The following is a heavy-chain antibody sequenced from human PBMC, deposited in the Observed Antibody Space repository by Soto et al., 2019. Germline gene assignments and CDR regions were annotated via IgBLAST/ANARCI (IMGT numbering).Heavy chain of an antibody. CDR3: ARHVVPAANDFAD. J-gene: IGHJ4*02. V-gene: IGHV4-59*08. D-gene: IGHD2-2*01. CDR1: GCSISSYY. Sequence: PSETLSLTCTVSGCSISSYYWSWIRQPPGKGLEWIGYIYYSGSTNYNPSLKSRVTISVDTSKNQFSLKLSSVTVADTAVYYCARHVVPAANDFADWGQGTLVTVPS. CDR2: IYYSGST.